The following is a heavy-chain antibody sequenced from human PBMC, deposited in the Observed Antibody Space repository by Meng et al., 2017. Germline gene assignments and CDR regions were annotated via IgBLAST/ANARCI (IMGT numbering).Heavy chain of an antibody. J-gene: IGHJ4*02. CDR1: GGYISSSSW. D-gene: IGHD7-27*01. CDR3: ARIGDWGSTRYFDY. CDR2: IYPSGST. V-gene: IGHV4-4*02. Sequence: QVQLQESGPGLVKPSGTLSLTCAVSGGYISSSSWWSWVRQPPGKGLEWIGEIYPSGSTNYNPSLKSRVTISVDKSKIQFSLKLSSVTAADTAVYYCARIGDWGSTRYFDYWGQGTLVTVSS.